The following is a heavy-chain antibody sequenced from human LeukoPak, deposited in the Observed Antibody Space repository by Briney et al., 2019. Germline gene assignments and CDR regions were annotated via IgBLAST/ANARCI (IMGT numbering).Heavy chain of an antibody. D-gene: IGHD5-18*01. CDR2: MNQRGSM. V-gene: IGHV4-34*01. CDR3: ARDRYIYGSDDRWFDP. Sequence: SETLSLTCDVYGASFTGYYWSWIRQSPGKGLEWIGEMNQRGSMNYNPSLKSRLTISVDTSKNQFSLKLSSVTAADTAVYYCARDRYIYGSDDRWFDPWGQGTLVTVSS. CDR1: GASFTGYY. J-gene: IGHJ5*02.